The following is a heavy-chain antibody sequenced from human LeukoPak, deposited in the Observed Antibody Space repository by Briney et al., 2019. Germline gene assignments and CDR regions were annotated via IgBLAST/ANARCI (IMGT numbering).Heavy chain of an antibody. CDR1: GFIVSTNY. J-gene: IGHJ4*02. D-gene: IGHD3-22*01. Sequence: GGSLRLSCAASGFIVSTNYMSWVRQAPGKGLEWVSVIYGGGSTYYAVSVKGRFTISRDNSNNSLYLQMNSLRAEDTAVYYCARHEGITMIMNWGQGTLVTVSS. CDR3: ARHEGITMIMN. V-gene: IGHV3-66*04. CDR2: IYGGGST.